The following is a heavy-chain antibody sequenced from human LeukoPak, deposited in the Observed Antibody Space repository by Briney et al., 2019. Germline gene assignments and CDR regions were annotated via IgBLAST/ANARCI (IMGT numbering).Heavy chain of an antibody. CDR3: ARGHPFGILTGYYKVVGTFDY. V-gene: IGHV1-8*01. CDR1: GYTFTSYD. J-gene: IGHJ4*02. CDR2: MNPNSGNT. D-gene: IGHD3-9*01. Sequence: ASVKVSCKASGYTFTSYDINWVRQATGQGLEWMGWMNPNSGNTGYAQKFQGRVTMTRNTSISTAYMELSSLRCEDRAVYHCARGHPFGILTGYYKVVGTFDYWGQGTLVTVSS.